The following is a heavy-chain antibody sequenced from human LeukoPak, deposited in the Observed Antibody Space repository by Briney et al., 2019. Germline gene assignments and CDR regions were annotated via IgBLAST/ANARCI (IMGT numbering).Heavy chain of an antibody. CDR3: ARSFIDYGAMPWALDI. J-gene: IGHJ3*02. D-gene: IGHD4-17*01. CDR1: GYTFTGYY. V-gene: IGHV1-2*02. CDR2: INPNRGGT. Sequence: ASVKVSCKTSGYTFTGYYMHWVRQAPGRGLEWMGWINPNRGGTNHAQKFQGRVTMTRDTSISTAYMELSRLTSDDTAAYFCARSFIDYGAMPWALDIWGQGTMVTVSS.